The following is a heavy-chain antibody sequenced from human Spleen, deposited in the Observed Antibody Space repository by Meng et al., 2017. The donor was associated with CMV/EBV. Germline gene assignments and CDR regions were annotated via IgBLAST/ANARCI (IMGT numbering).Heavy chain of an antibody. Sequence: CTASGFTVSSDYMSWVRQAPGKGLEWVSSIYSGGSTFYADSVKGRFTISRDSSKRTLYLQMNSLRGEDTAMYYCARLLAEPGDWFDPWGQGTLVTVSS. J-gene: IGHJ5*02. CDR3: ARLLAEPGDWFDP. V-gene: IGHV3-53*01. CDR2: IYSGGST. D-gene: IGHD6-13*01. CDR1: GFTVSSDY.